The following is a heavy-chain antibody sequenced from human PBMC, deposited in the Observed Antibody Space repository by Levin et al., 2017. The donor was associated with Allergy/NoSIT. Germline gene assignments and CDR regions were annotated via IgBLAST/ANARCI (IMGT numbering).Heavy chain of an antibody. J-gene: IGHJ6*02. D-gene: IGHD6-19*01. V-gene: IGHV3-30*18. CDR2: ITSDGSNK. CDR3: VKDIYLGQWPQQYGMDV. Sequence: GGSLRLSCAASGLSFSDYGMHWVRQAPDSGLEWVALITSDGSNKFYADSVKGRFTISRDNAKNSLYLQMNSLRPEDTALYYCVKDIYLGQWPQQYGMDVWGQGTTVTVS. CDR1: GLSFSDYG.